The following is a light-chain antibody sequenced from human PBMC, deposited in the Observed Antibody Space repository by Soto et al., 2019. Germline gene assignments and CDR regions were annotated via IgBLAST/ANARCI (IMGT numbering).Light chain of an antibody. J-gene: IGLJ3*02. V-gene: IGLV1-40*01. CDR2: GNN. Sequence: QAVLTQPPSVSGAPGQRVTISCIGSISNIGAGYDVHWYQQLPGTAPKLLISGNNNRPSGVPDRFSGSKSGTSASLAIARLQAEDEADYYCQSYDSSLSAVVFGGGTKLTVL. CDR1: ISNIGAGYD. CDR3: QSYDSSLSAVV.